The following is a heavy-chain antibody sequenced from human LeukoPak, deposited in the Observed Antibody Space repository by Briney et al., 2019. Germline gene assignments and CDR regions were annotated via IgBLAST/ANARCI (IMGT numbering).Heavy chain of an antibody. CDR2: INPYSGDT. CDR3: VSANIFDY. J-gene: IGHJ4*02. CDR1: GYSFTDYC. V-gene: IGHV1-2*02. D-gene: IGHD4/OR15-4a*01. Sequence: ASVKVSCKASGYSFTDYCMHWVRQAPGQGLEWMGWINPYSGDTNYEQKYQGRVTMTRHTSTSTAYMELSSLRSDDTAVHYCVSANIFDYCGQGTLVTVSS.